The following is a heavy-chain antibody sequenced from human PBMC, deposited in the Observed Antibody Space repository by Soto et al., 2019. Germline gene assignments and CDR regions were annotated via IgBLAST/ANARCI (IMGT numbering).Heavy chain of an antibody. Sequence: PSETLSLTCTVSGGSISSSSYYWGLIRQPPGKGLEWIGSIYYSGSTYYNPSLKSRVTISVDTSKNQFSLKLGSVTAADTAVYYCARHPSDFWFDPWGQGTLVTVSS. V-gene: IGHV4-39*01. CDR3: ARHPSDFWFDP. D-gene: IGHD2-21*02. CDR2: IYYSGST. J-gene: IGHJ5*02. CDR1: GGSISSSSYY.